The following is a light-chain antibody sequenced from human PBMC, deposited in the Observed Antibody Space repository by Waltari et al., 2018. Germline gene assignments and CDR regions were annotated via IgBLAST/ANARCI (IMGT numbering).Light chain of an antibody. CDR3: QQRGNWRLT. V-gene: IGKV3-11*01. Sequence: IVLTQSPATLSLSPGERATLSCRASRSVITYVAWYQQKPGQAPRLLIYDASKRATGIPARFSGSGSGTDFALTISSVEPEDCAVYYCQQRGNWRLTFGQGTRLEIK. CDR1: RSVITY. CDR2: DAS. J-gene: IGKJ5*01.